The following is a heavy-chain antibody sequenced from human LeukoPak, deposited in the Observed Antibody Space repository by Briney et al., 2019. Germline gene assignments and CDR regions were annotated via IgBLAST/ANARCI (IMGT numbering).Heavy chain of an antibody. CDR2: IWYDGSNK. CDR3: ARRQLAAVAGTDY. Sequence: PGGSLRLSCAASGFTFSSYGMHWVRQAPGKGLEWVAVIWYDGSNKYYADSVKGRFTISRDNSKNTLYLQMNSLRAEDTAVYYCARRQLAAVAGTDYWGQGTLVTVSS. CDR1: GFTFSSYG. D-gene: IGHD6-19*01. J-gene: IGHJ4*02. V-gene: IGHV3-33*01.